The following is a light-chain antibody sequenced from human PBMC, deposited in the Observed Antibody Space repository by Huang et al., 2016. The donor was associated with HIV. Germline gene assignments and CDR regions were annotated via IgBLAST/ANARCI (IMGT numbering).Light chain of an antibody. CDR2: GAS. J-gene: IGKJ2*01. Sequence: SCQASQDIRNDLNWYQQKPGKAPTLLIYGASNLETGVPSRFSGNGSGTDFTITISSLQSEDIATYYCQQYDNLYTFGQGTKLEIK. CDR3: QQYDNLYT. CDR1: QDIRND. V-gene: IGKV1-33*01.